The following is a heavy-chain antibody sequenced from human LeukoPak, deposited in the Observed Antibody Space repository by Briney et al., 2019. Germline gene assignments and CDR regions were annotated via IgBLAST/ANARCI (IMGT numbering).Heavy chain of an antibody. Sequence: PSETLSLTCTVSGGSISSYYWSWIRQPPGRGLEWIGYIYTSGSTNYNPSLKSRVTISVDTSKNQFSLKLSSVTAADTAVYYCARGDGYNDAEYLQHWGQGTLVTVSS. J-gene: IGHJ1*01. CDR1: GGSISSYY. D-gene: IGHD5-24*01. V-gene: IGHV4-4*09. CDR2: IYTSGST. CDR3: ARGDGYNDAEYLQH.